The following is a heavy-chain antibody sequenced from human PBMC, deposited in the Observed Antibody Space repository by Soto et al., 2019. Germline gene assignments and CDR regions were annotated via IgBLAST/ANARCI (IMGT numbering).Heavy chain of an antibody. Sequence: QDQLVQSGVEVKKPGASVKVSCKASGYSFTNYGITWVRQAPGQGFERMGWISAYNGNTNYAQKFQGRVTLTTDASTSTAYLELRSLRSDDTAVYYCARDRGVAPPVAGNTHYYYDMDVWGKGTTVTVSS. CDR3: ARDRGVAPPVAGNTHYYYDMDV. CDR2: ISAYNGNT. J-gene: IGHJ6*03. CDR1: GYSFTNYG. D-gene: IGHD6-19*01. V-gene: IGHV1-18*01.